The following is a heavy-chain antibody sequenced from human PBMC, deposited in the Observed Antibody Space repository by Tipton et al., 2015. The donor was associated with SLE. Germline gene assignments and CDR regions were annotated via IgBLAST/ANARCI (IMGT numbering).Heavy chain of an antibody. Sequence: SLRLSCAASGFTFSTYAMHWVRQAPGKGLEWVAVISYDGSDEKYADSAKGRFTISRVNSKNTLYLQMNGLRPEDTAVYYCARRVGSYCGMDVCAHGTAVTVSS. CDR3: ARRVGSYCGMDV. CDR2: ISYDGSDE. V-gene: IGHV3-30*04. CDR1: GFTFSTYA. D-gene: IGHD2-15*01. J-gene: IGHJ6*02.